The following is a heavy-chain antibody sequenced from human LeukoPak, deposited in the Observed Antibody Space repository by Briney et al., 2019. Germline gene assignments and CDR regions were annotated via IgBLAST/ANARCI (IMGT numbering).Heavy chain of an antibody. Sequence: GGSLRLSCAASGFTFSDYYMSWIRQAPGKGLEWVSYISSSSSTIYYADSVKGRLTISRDNAKNSLYLQMNSLRAEDTAVYYCATNYHGSGSWFWAFDIWGQGTMVTVSP. J-gene: IGHJ3*02. CDR1: GFTFSDYY. D-gene: IGHD3-10*01. CDR2: ISSSSSTI. V-gene: IGHV3-11*04. CDR3: ATNYHGSGSWFWAFDI.